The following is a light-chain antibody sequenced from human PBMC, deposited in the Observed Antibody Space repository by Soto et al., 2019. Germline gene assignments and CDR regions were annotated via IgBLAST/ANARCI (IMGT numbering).Light chain of an antibody. Sequence: QSVLTQPPSASGTPGQWVTVSSVHWYQHLPGTAPKLLIYNGNQRPSGVPDRFSGSKSGTSAFLAISGLQSEDEADYYCAAWDDSLNGPVFGAGTKLTVL. CDR2: NGN. CDR3: AAWDDSLNGPV. V-gene: IGLV1-44*01. J-gene: IGLJ2*01.